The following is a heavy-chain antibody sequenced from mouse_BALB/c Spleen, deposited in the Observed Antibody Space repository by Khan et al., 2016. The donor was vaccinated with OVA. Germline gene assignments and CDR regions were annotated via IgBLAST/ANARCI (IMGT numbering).Heavy chain of an antibody. CDR3: ARWNYYGYYFDY. Sequence: EVQLQESGPGLVKPSQSLSLTCTVTGYSITSGYAWNWLRQFPGNKLEWMGYISYSGGTSYNPSLKSRISITRDTSKNQFFLQLNSVTTEDTATYDGARWNYYGYYFDYWGQGTPLTVSS. CDR2: ISYSGGT. CDR1: GYSITSGYA. V-gene: IGHV3-2*02. J-gene: IGHJ2*01. D-gene: IGHD1-1*01.